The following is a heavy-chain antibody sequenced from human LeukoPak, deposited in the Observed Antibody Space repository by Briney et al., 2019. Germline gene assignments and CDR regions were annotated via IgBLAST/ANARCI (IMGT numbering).Heavy chain of an antibody. V-gene: IGHV3-23*01. CDR2: ISGDGGTT. J-gene: IGHJ4*02. Sequence: GGSLRLSCAASGFTFSTHAMALVRQAPGKGLDWVSAISGDGGTTYYADSVKGRFTISRDNSKNTLYLQMNSLRAEDTAVYYCANQYPGWGQGTLVTVSS. CDR1: GFTFSTHA. D-gene: IGHD4-11*01. CDR3: ANQYPG.